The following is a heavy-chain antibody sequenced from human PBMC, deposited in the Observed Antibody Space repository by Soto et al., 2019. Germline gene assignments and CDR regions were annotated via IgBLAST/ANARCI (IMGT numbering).Heavy chain of an antibody. J-gene: IGHJ6*02. V-gene: IGHV1-2*04. CDR3: ARGDSTDCSNVVCSFFYNHDMDV. D-gene: IGHD2-8*01. CDR1: GYSFTDYH. Sequence: ASVKVSCKASGYSFTDYHIHWVRQAPGQGLEWLGRINPKSGGTSTAQKFQGWVTMTTDTSISTASMELTRLTSADTAIYYCARGDSTDCSNVVCSFFYNHDMDVWGQGTTVTVSS. CDR2: INPKSGGT.